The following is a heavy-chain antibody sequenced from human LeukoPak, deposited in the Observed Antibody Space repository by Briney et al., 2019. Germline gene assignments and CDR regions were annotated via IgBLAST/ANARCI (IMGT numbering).Heavy chain of an antibody. CDR2: ISANGDST. D-gene: IGHD3-10*01. V-gene: IGHV3-64*02. CDR3: ARSPGEVVNPEYAFDI. Sequence: GGSLRLSCSASGFTFSTSLMHWVRQAPGKGLEYVSAISANGDSTYYADSVKGRFTISRDNSKNTLYLQMGSLRAEDMAVYYCARSPGEVVNPEYAFDIWGQGTMVTVSS. CDR1: GFTFSTSL. J-gene: IGHJ3*02.